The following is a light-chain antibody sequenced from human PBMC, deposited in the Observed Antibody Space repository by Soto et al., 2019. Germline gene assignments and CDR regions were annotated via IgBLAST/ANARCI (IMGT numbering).Light chain of an antibody. Sequence: EIVLTQSPSTLSLSPGERATLSCRASQTITTYLAWYQQKPGQPPRLLIYGASNRATGIPARFSGSGSGTDFTLTISNLEPEDFAVYYCQQRSNWPITFGQGTRLEIK. CDR1: QTITTY. CDR2: GAS. V-gene: IGKV3-11*01. J-gene: IGKJ5*01. CDR3: QQRSNWPIT.